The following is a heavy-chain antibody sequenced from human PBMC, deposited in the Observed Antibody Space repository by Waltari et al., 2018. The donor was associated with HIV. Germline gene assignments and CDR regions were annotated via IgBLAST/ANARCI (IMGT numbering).Heavy chain of an antibody. J-gene: IGHJ4*02. D-gene: IGHD3-9*01. Sequence: QVQLVQSGAEVKKPGASVKVSCKASGYTFTGYSIPWERKAPGQGLEWMGWINPNSGGTNYAQKFRGRVTMTRDTSISTAYMELSRLRSDDTAVYYCARDRDILTGYYFDYWGQGTLVTVSS. CDR2: INPNSGGT. CDR3: ARDRDILTGYYFDY. V-gene: IGHV1-2*02. CDR1: GYTFTGYS.